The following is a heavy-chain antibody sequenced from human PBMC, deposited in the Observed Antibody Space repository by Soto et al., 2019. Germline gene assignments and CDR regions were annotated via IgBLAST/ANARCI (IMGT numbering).Heavy chain of an antibody. J-gene: IGHJ4*02. CDR3: ARDKITGLFDY. CDR2: IYYSGST. CDR1: GGSISSSSYY. V-gene: IGHV4-39*02. Sequence: SETLSLTCTVSGGSISSSSYYWGWIRQPPGKGLEWIGSIYYSGSTYYNPSLKSRVTISVDTSKNQFSLKLTSVTAADTAVYFCARDKITGLFDYWGQGTLVTVSS. D-gene: IGHD2-8*02.